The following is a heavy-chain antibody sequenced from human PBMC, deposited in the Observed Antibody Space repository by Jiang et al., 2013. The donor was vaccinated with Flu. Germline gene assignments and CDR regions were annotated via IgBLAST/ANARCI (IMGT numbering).Heavy chain of an antibody. CDR1: GYTFTSYY. V-gene: IGHV1-46*03. CDR3: ARVAPRNTDYYDSSGSFDY. CDR2: INPSGGST. J-gene: IGHJ4*02. D-gene: IGHD3-22*01. Sequence: SGAEVKKPGASVKVSCKASGYTFTSYYMHWVRQAPGQGLEWMGIINPSGGSTSYAQKFQGRVTMTRDTSTSTVYMELSSLRSEDTAVYYCARVAPRNTDYYDSSGSFDYWGQGTLVTVS.